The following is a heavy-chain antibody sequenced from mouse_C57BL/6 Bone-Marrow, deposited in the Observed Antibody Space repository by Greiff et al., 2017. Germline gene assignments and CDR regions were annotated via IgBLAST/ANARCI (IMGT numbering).Heavy chain of an antibody. CDR1: GYTFTSYG. J-gene: IGHJ3*01. CDR2: IYPRSGNT. V-gene: IGHV1-81*01. CDR3: ARGGQHRVRFAY. Sequence: VQLLQSGAELARPGASVTLSCTASGYTFTSYGISWVKQRTGQVLEWIGEIYPRSGNTYYNENLKGKATLTADKSSSTAYMELRSVTSEDSAVYFCARGGQHRVRFAYWGQGTLVTVSA. D-gene: IGHD3-2*02.